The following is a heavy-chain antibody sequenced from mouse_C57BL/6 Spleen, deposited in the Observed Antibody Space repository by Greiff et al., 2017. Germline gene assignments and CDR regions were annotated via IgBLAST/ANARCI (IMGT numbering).Heavy chain of an antibody. CDR1: GFTFSSYA. CDR3: ARDRDDGYFYYAMDY. J-gene: IGHJ4*01. Sequence: EVQRVESGGGLVKPGGSLKLSCAASGFTFSSYAMSWVRQTPEKRLEWVATISDGGSYTYYPDNVKGRFTISRDNAKNNLYLQMSHLKSEDTAMYYCARDRDDGYFYYAMDYWGQGTSVTVSS. D-gene: IGHD2-3*01. CDR2: ISDGGSYT. V-gene: IGHV5-4*01.